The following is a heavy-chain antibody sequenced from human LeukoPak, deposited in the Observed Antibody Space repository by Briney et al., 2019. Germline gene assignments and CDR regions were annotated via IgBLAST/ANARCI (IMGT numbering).Heavy chain of an antibody. V-gene: IGHV4-59*01. Sequence: SETLSLTCTVSGGSISSYYWSWIRQPPGKGLEWIGYIYYSESTNYNPSLKSRVTMSVDTSKNQFSLKLSSVTAADTAVYYCARDEKQGFDPWGQGTLVTVSS. CDR3: ARDEKQGFDP. CDR1: GGSISSYY. J-gene: IGHJ5*02. CDR2: IYYSEST.